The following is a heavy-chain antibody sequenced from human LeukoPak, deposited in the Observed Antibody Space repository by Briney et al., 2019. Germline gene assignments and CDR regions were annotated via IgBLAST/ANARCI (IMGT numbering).Heavy chain of an antibody. Sequence: VASVKVSCTVSGYTLTELSMHWVRQAPGKGLEWMGGFDPEDGETIYAQKFQGRVTMTEDTSTDTAYMELSSLRSEDTAVYYCATIVFGSGSYSFDYWGQGTLVTVSS. CDR3: ATIVFGSGSYSFDY. CDR2: FDPEDGET. V-gene: IGHV1-24*01. J-gene: IGHJ4*02. D-gene: IGHD3-10*01. CDR1: GYTLTELS.